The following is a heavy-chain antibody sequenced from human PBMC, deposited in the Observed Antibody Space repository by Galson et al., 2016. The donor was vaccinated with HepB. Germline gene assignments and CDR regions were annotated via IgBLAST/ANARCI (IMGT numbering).Heavy chain of an antibody. CDR2: IYSSGDT. Sequence: SETLSLTCTVSGGSISSYYWSWVRQTAGKGLEWIGRIYSSGDTHYNPSLKSRVTMSVDKSKNQFSLKLSSVTAADTAVYYCASVLVVGANTCFDPWGQGTLVTVSS. D-gene: IGHD2-8*02. CDR3: ASVLVVGANTCFDP. J-gene: IGHJ5*02. CDR1: GGSISSYY. V-gene: IGHV4-4*07.